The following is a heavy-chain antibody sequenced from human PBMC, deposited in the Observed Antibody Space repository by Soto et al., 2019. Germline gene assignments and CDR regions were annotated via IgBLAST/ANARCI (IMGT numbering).Heavy chain of an antibody. CDR1: GFSLTNGRMG. V-gene: IGHV2-26*01. CDR3: ARMDGDYNYYGLDV. D-gene: IGHD4-17*01. J-gene: IGHJ6*01. CDR2: FFSDAER. Sequence: GHTLVNPPETLTLTCSVSGFSLTNGRMGVSWIRQPPGKALEWLAHFFSDAERSYSTSMQSRLNMYKDSSGSQVVLTTTNMAPADTATYYCARMDGDYNYYGLDVWGHGIAVTVS.